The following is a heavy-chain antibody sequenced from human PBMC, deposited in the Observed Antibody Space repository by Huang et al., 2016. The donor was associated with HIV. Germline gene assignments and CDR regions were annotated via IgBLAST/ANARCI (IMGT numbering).Heavy chain of an antibody. J-gene: IGHJ4*02. D-gene: IGHD6-19*01. CDR3: AKGSKQWLVGSHFDY. V-gene: IGHV3-9*03. CDR2: ISWKSGRI. CDR1: GFTFDDYA. Sequence: EVQLVESGGALVQPVRSLRLSCAASGFTFDDYAMHWFRQVPGKGLEWVSGISWKSGRIGYADSVKGRFTISRDNAKNSLYLQMNSLRAEDMALYYCAKGSKQWLVGSHFDYWGQGTLVTVSS.